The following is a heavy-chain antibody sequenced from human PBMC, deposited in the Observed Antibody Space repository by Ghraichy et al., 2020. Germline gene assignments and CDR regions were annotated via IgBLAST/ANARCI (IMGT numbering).Heavy chain of an antibody. CDR1: GFTFSSYA. CDR2: ISGSGGST. CDR3: AKGRGGSSGWYGGGYYYYYMDV. D-gene: IGHD6-19*01. J-gene: IGHJ6*03. Sequence: GGSLRLSCAASGFTFSSYAMSWVRQAPGKGLEWVSAISGSGGSTYYADSVKGRFTISRDNSKNTLYLQMNSLRAEDTAVYYCAKGRGGSSGWYGGGYYYYYMDVWGKGTTVTVSS. V-gene: IGHV3-23*01.